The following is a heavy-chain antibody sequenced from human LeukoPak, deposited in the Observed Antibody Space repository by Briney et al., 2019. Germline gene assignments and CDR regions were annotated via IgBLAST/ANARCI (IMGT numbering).Heavy chain of an antibody. Sequence: GGSLRLSCAASGFTFNNYAMNWVRQGPGEGLEWVSAISGTGGSAYYADSVKGRFTVSRDNSKNTLYLEMNSLRADDTAVYYCAKTADSGSYSDYYYYYHMDVWGQGTTVTVSS. J-gene: IGHJ6*02. CDR3: AKTADSGSYSDYYYYYHMDV. D-gene: IGHD1-26*01. V-gene: IGHV3-23*01. CDR1: GFTFNNYA. CDR2: ISGTGGSA.